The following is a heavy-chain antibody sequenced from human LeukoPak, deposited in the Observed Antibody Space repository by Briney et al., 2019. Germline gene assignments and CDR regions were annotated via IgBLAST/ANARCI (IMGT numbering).Heavy chain of an antibody. Sequence: ETPSLTSTVSGGSIGTYKRSGLRQSPRKELEWIGYIYVTGTRYNPYLQSRVTISVDRSRNQFFLKMSSVTAADTAVYYCARHIGGGIEDMDVWGKGTKVIVSS. CDR1: GGSIGTYK. J-gene: IGHJ6*03. D-gene: IGHD3-16*02. V-gene: IGHV4-59*08. CDR3: ARHIGGGIEDMDV. CDR2: IYVTGT.